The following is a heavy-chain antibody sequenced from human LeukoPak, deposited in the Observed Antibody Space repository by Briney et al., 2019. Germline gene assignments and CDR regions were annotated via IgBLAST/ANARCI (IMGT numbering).Heavy chain of an antibody. CDR1: GGSISSYY. CDR2: IYYSGST. CDR3: ARNQYYDFWSGYEAGAFDI. V-gene: IGHV4-59*01. D-gene: IGHD3-3*01. Sequence: PSETLSLTCTVSGGSISSYYWSWIRQPPGKGLEWIGYIYYSGSTNYNPSLKGRVTISVDRSKNQFSLKLSSVTAADTAVYYCARNQYYDFWSGYEAGAFDIWGQGTMVTVSS. J-gene: IGHJ3*02.